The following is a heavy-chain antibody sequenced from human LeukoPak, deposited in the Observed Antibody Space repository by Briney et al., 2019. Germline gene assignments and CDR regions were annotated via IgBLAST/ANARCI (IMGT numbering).Heavy chain of an antibody. Sequence: ASVKVSCKASGYTLSDNYLHWVRQAPGQRLEWMAWIYPSNGETKLAPRFQGRVTMTRDTSISTAYMELSSLRPDDTAVYYCARSQFRTTNSGAWWFQPWGQGTLVTVSS. J-gene: IGHJ1*01. CDR3: ARSQFRTTNSGAWWFQP. CDR1: GYTLSDNY. D-gene: IGHD2-15*01. CDR2: IYPSNGET. V-gene: IGHV1-2*02.